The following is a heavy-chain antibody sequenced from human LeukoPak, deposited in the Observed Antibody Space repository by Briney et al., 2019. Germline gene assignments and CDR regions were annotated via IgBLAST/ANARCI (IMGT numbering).Heavy chain of an antibody. V-gene: IGHV3-30-3*01. CDR2: ISYDGSNK. CDR3: ARESDDFWSGYYNGPFDY. D-gene: IGHD3-3*01. CDR1: GFTFSSYA. Sequence: GGSLRLSCAASGFTFSSYAMHWVRQAPGKGLEWVAVISYDGSNKYYADSVKGRFTISRDNSKNTLYLQMNSLRAEDTAVYYCARESDDFWSGYYNGPFDYWGQGTLVTASS. J-gene: IGHJ4*02.